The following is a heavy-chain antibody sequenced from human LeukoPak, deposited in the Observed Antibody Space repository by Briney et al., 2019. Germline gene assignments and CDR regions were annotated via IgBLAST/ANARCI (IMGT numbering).Heavy chain of an antibody. D-gene: IGHD3-22*01. CDR3: AMKPYDSSGYYVEYFDY. CDR2: IIPIFGTA. Sequence: SVKVSCKASGGTFSSYAISWVRQAPGQGLEWMGGIIPIFGTANYAQKFQGRVTITADESTSTAYMELSSLRSEDTAVYYCAMKPYDSSGYYVEYFDYWGQGTLVTVSS. V-gene: IGHV1-69*13. CDR1: GGTFSSYA. J-gene: IGHJ4*02.